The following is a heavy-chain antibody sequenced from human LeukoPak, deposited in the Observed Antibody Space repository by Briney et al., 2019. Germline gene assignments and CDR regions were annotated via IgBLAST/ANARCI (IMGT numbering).Heavy chain of an antibody. Sequence: ASVKVSCKASGGTFSSYAINWVRQAPGQGLEWMGGIIPIFGTANYAQKFQGRVTITADESTSTAYMELSSLRSEDTAVYYRARELQEAQNYDILTGNYYYGMDVWGKGTTVTVSS. D-gene: IGHD3-9*01. V-gene: IGHV1-69*01. CDR2: IIPIFGTA. CDR3: ARELQEAQNYDILTGNYYYGMDV. CDR1: GGTFSSYA. J-gene: IGHJ6*04.